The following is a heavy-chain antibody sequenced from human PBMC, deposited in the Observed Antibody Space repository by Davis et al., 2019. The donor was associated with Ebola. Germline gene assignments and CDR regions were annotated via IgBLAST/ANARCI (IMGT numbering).Heavy chain of an antibody. D-gene: IGHD2-2*03. CDR2: VNPSGRT. J-gene: IGHJ6*02. CDR1: GGSIISNAYY. V-gene: IGHV4-39*07. Sequence: PSETLSLTCAVSGGSIISNAYYWSWIRQPPGKGLEWIGKVNPSGRTTYNPSLKSRVSISLDTSKNQFSLKLSSVTAADTAVYYCARDGYFHYYGLDVWGQGTTVTVSS. CDR3: ARDGYFHYYGLDV.